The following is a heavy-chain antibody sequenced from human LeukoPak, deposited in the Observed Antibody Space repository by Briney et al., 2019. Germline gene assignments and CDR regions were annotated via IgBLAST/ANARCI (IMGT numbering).Heavy chain of an antibody. CDR3: ARLDIVVVESDY. V-gene: IGHV3-21*05. CDR2: ISSSSSYI. J-gene: IGHJ4*02. CDR1: GFTFSTYS. Sequence: GGSLRLSCAASGFTFSTYSMNWVRQAPGKGLEWVSYISSSSSYIYYADSVKGRFTISRDNAKNSLYLQMNSLRAEDTAVYYCARLDIVVVESDYWGQGTLVTVSS. D-gene: IGHD2-2*03.